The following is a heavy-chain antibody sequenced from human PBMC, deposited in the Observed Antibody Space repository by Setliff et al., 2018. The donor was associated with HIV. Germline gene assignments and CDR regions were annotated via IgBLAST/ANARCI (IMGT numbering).Heavy chain of an antibody. V-gene: IGHV1-69*10. CDR2: IIPILGIA. J-gene: IGHJ6*02. CDR1: GGTFSSYA. Sequence: SVKVSCKASGGTFSSYAISWVRQAPGQGLEWMGGIIPILGIANYAQKFQGRVTITADESTSTAYMELSSLRSEDTAVYYCARGRGGYCSSTSCFYYYYGMDVWGQGTTVTVS. CDR3: ARGRGGYCSSTSCFYYYYGMDV. D-gene: IGHD2-2*01.